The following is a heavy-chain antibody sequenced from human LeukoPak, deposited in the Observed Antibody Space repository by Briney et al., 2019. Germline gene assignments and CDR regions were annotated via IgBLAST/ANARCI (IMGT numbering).Heavy chain of an antibody. D-gene: IGHD3-3*01. CDR1: GFTFSSYW. J-gene: IGHJ6*02. V-gene: IGHV3-7*05. CDR3: ARVRPDTIFGVVRYYYYYGMDV. Sequence: GGSLRLSCAASGFTFSSYWMSWVRQAPGKGLEWGANIKQDGSEKYYVDSVKGRFTISRDNAKNSLYLQMNSLRAEDTAVYYCARVRPDTIFGVVRYYYYYGMDVWGQGTTVTVSS. CDR2: IKQDGSEK.